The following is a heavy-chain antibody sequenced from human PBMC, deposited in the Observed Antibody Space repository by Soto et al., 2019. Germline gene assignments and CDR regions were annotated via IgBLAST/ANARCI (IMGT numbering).Heavy chain of an antibody. V-gene: IGHV1-18*04. D-gene: IGHD6-13*01. J-gene: IGHJ6*02. Sequence: AASVKVSCKASGYTFTSFGITWVRQAHGEGLEWMGWISAYNGNTNYAQKLQGRVTMTTDTSTSTAYMELRSLRSDDTAVYYCARRSYLPYSSSWFQDYGLDIWGQGTTVTVSS. CDR2: ISAYNGNT. CDR3: ARRSYLPYSSSWFQDYGLDI. CDR1: GYTFTSFG.